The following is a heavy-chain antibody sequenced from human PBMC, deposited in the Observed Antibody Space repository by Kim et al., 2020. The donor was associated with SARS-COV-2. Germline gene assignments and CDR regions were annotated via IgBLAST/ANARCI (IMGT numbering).Heavy chain of an antibody. J-gene: IGHJ4*02. V-gene: IGHV3-73*01. CDR2: IRSKAKSYAT. Sequence: GGSLRLSCAASGFTFSGSAMHWVRQASGKGLEWVGRIRSKAKSYATAYAASVKGRFTISRDDSKNTAYLQMNSLKTEDTAVYDCTRPNVAVAVPGYYFDFWGQGHLVTVPS. CDR3: TRPNVAVAVPGYYFDF. CDR1: GFTFSGSA. D-gene: IGHD6-19*01.